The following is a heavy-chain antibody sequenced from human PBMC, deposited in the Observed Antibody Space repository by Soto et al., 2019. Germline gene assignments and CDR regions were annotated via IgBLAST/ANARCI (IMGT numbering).Heavy chain of an antibody. Sequence: GGSLRLSCAASGFTFSSYWMHWVRQAPGTGLVWVSRINSDGSSTSYADSVKGRFTISRDSAKNTLYLQMNSLRAEDTAVYYCAREWGLRGYSYGYYYYDGMDVWGQGTTVTVSS. CDR1: GFTFSSYW. J-gene: IGHJ6*02. CDR3: AREWGLRGYSYGYYYYDGMDV. V-gene: IGHV3-74*01. CDR2: INSDGSST. D-gene: IGHD5-18*01.